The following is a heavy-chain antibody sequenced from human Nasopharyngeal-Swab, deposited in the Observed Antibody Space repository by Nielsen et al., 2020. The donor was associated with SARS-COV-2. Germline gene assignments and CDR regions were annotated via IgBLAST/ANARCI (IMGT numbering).Heavy chain of an antibody. J-gene: IGHJ4*02. CDR2: INHRGST. Sequence: PGKGLEWFGEINHRGSTNYNPSLKSRVTLSVDTSKNQFSLKLSSVTAADTAVYYCARGQGPRHYYDSSGYYYDVLGRGYYFDYWGQGTLVTVSS. CDR3: ARGQGPRHYYDSSGYYYDVLGRGYYFDY. D-gene: IGHD3-22*01. V-gene: IGHV4-34*01.